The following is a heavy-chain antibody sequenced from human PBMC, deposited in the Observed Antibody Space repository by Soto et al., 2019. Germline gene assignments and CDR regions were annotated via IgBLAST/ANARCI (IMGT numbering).Heavy chain of an antibody. CDR3: ARDQETSGERAYYYYGMDV. Sequence: SETLSLTCTVSGGSISSGAYYWSWIRQHPGKGLEWIGYIYYSGSTYYNPSLKSRVTISVDTSRNQFSLKLSSVTAADTAVYYCARDQETSGERAYYYYGMDVWGQGTTVTVSS. V-gene: IGHV4-31*03. CDR1: GGSISSGAYY. CDR2: IYYSGST. D-gene: IGHD6-19*01. J-gene: IGHJ6*02.